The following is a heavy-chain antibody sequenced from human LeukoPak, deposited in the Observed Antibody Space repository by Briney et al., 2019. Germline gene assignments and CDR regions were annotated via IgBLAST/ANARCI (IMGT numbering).Heavy chain of an antibody. Sequence: GGSLRLSCAASGFTVSDNYMSWVRQAPGKGLEWVSVIYSGGGTYHSHSVKGRFTISRDNSKNTLYLQMNTLRVEDTAVYYCVRDKGSHGSGSNWGPGTLVTVSS. D-gene: IGHD3-10*01. CDR2: IYSGGGT. CDR3: VRDKGSHGSGSN. V-gene: IGHV3-66*01. CDR1: GFTVSDNY. J-gene: IGHJ4*02.